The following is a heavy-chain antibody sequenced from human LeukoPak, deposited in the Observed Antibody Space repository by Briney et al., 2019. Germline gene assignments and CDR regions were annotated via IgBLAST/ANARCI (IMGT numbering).Heavy chain of an antibody. J-gene: IGHJ4*02. V-gene: IGHV3-7*01. CDR1: GFTFSDSW. CDR3: ARGMDS. CDR2: IKPDGTEE. Sequence: GGSLRLSCAASGFTFSDSWMSWVRQAPGKGPEWVANIKPDGTEEYYVDSVKGRFTISRDNAKNSLYLQMNSLRVEDTAVYYCARGMDSWGQGTLVTVSS.